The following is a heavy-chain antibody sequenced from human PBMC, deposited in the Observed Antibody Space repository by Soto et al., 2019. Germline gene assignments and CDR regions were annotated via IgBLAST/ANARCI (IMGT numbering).Heavy chain of an antibody. CDR3: VRVVAIPGYPDN. CDR1: GGTFSSYA. Sequence: QVQLVQSGAEVRQPASSVKVSCKTSGGTFSSYAITWVRQAPGQGLEWMGGIVPIVDTSTYAQKFQGRVTITADESTSTVYMELSSLRSDTAVYYCVRVVAIPGYPDNWGQGTLVTVSS. V-gene: IGHV1-69*12. CDR2: IVPIVDTS. J-gene: IGHJ4*02. D-gene: IGHD5-12*01.